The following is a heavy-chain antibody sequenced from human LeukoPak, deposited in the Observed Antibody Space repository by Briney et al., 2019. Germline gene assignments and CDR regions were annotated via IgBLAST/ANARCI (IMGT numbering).Heavy chain of an antibody. Sequence: GGSLRLSCAASGFTFSNHGMSWVRQAPGKGLEWVSAISGSGRNTYYADSVKGRFTISRDNSKKTLYLQMNSLRAEDTAVYYCARVKAGGPFDPWGQGTLVTVSS. V-gene: IGHV3-23*01. J-gene: IGHJ5*02. D-gene: IGHD1-14*01. CDR3: ARVKAGGPFDP. CDR1: GFTFSNHG. CDR2: ISGSGRNT.